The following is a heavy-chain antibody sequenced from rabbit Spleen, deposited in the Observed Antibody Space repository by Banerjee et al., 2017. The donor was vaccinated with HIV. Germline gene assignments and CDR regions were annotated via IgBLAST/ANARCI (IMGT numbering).Heavy chain of an antibody. CDR3: VRDLGYDDYSEKGYFNL. V-gene: IGHV1S47*01. CDR2: IEPIFGKT. Sequence: QEQLVESGGGLVQPGGSLKLSCKVSGFDFSSYGMSWVRQAPGKGLEWIGYIEPIFGKTCYASWVNGRFTVSSHNAQNTLYLQLNSLTAADTATYFCVRDLGYDDYSEKGYFNLWGPGTLVTVS. J-gene: IGHJ4*01. CDR1: GFDFSSYG. D-gene: IGHD2-1*01.